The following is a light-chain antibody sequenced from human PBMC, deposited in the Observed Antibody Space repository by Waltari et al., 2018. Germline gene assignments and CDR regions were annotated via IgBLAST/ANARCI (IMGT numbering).Light chain of an antibody. CDR3: QQFSDYPLT. Sequence: IQLTQSPSSLSASVGDRVTITCRASQGISSHLAWYQQNPGKAPKLLIYAASTLQSGVPSRVSGSGSGTDFTLIISSLQPEDFATYYCQQFSDYPLTFGGGTKVEIK. V-gene: IGKV1-9*01. J-gene: IGKJ4*01. CDR2: AAS. CDR1: QGISSH.